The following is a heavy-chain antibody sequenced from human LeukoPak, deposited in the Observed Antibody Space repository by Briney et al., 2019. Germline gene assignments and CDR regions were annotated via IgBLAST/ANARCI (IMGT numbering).Heavy chain of an antibody. D-gene: IGHD1-1*01. CDR1: GFTFSDYD. CDR3: ARVAKERVGGVYYFGY. V-gene: IGHV3-13*01. CDR2: IGTAGDT. Sequence: PGGSLRLSCAASGFTFSDYDMHWVRLATGKGLEWVSAIGTAGDTYYTGSVKGRFTISRENAKNSLYLQMNSLRAGDTAVYYCARVAKERVGGVYYFGYWGQGTLVTVSS. J-gene: IGHJ4*02.